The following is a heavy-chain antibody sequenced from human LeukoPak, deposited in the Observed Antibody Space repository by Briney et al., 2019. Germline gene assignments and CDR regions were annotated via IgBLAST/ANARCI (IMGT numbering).Heavy chain of an antibody. CDR3: ARRDSSGWYGTHYYYMDV. Sequence: SETLSLTCAVYGGSFSGYYWSWIRQPPGKGLEWIGEINHRGRTKYSPSLESRVTISVDTSKNQFSLKLSSVTAADTAVYYCARRDSSGWYGTHYYYMDVWGKGTTVTVSS. J-gene: IGHJ6*03. CDR1: GGSFSGYY. D-gene: IGHD6-19*01. V-gene: IGHV4-34*01. CDR2: INHRGRT.